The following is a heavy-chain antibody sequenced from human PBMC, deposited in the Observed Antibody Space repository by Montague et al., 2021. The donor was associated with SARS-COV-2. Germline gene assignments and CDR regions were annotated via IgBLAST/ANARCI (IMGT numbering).Heavy chain of an antibody. V-gene: IGHV3-33*08. Sequence: SLRLSCAASGFTFSSYAMHWVRQAPGKGLEWVAVIWYDGSNKYYGDSVKGRFTISRDNSKNTLYLQMNSLRAEDTAVYYCARDGSLQYYYYHMDVWGKGTTVTVSS. CDR1: GFTFSSYA. D-gene: IGHD3-10*01. J-gene: IGHJ6*03. CDR2: IWYDGSNK. CDR3: ARDGSLQYYYYHMDV.